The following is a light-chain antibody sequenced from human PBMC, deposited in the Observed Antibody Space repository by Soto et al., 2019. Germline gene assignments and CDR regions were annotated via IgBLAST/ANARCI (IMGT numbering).Light chain of an antibody. CDR3: QQTYSTPFT. J-gene: IGKJ3*01. V-gene: IGKV1-39*01. CDR1: HSSNIY. CDR2: GAS. Sequence: DIQMTQSPSSLSASVGDRVTITGRASHSSNIYINGYQQKPGKAPNLLINGASSLQRGVPSRFSGSGSGTDFTLTISNLQPEDFATYYCQQTYSTPFTFGPGTKVDIK.